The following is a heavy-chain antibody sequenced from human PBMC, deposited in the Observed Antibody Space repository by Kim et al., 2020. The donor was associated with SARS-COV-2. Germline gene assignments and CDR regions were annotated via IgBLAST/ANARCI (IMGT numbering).Heavy chain of an antibody. J-gene: IGHJ4*02. Sequence: PALKSRVTRSVDKSKNQFSRKLSSVTAADTAVYYCARAVWFGELLDYYFDYWGQGTLVTVSS. CDR3: ARAVWFGELLDYYFDY. D-gene: IGHD3-10*01. V-gene: IGHV4-4*02.